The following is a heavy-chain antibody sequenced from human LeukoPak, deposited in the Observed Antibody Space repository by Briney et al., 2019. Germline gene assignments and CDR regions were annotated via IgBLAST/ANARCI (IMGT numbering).Heavy chain of an antibody. Sequence: VASVKVSCKSSVYTLTAYYIHWVRQAPGQGLEWLGWMNPHSGGTNYAQNFRGRVTMTTDTSINTAYMELTGLTPDDTALYYCARAQRTISGMDVWGQGTTVAVSS. D-gene: IGHD2-2*01. CDR3: ARAQRTISGMDV. V-gene: IGHV1-2*02. J-gene: IGHJ6*02. CDR1: VYTLTAYY. CDR2: MNPHSGGT.